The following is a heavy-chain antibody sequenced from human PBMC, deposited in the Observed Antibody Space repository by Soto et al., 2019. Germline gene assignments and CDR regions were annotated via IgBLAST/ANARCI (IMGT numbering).Heavy chain of an antibody. CDR2: ISGSGGST. Sequence: GGSLRLSCAASGFTFSSYAMSWVRQAPGKGLEWVSAISGSGGSTYYADSVKGQVTISADKSISTAYLQWSSLKASDTAMYYCARPLPYYYDSSAMRPVDYWGQGTLVTVSS. J-gene: IGHJ4*02. D-gene: IGHD3-22*01. CDR3: ARPLPYYYDSSAMRPVDY. V-gene: IGHV3-23*01. CDR1: GFTFSSYA.